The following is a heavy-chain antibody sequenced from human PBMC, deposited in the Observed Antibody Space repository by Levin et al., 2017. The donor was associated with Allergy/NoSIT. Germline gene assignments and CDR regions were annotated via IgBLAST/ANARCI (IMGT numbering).Heavy chain of an antibody. CDR1: GGSFSDYY. D-gene: IGHD3-9*01. V-gene: IGHV4-34*01. J-gene: IGHJ6*02. Sequence: PSETLSLTCAVYGGSFSDYYWSWIRQTPGKGLEWIGEINHGGSTNYSPSLKSRVSISVDASKNQFSLTLSSVTAADTAVYYCARVRVILTGYYRGSQASYYYGMDVWGQGTTVTVSS. CDR3: ARVRVILTGYYRGSQASYYYGMDV. CDR2: INHGGST.